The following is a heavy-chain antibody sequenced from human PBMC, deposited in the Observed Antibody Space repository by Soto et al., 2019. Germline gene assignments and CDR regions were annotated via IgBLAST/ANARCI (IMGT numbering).Heavy chain of an antibody. Sequence: SETLSLTCTVSGDSVISGSYYCICMRQPPWNGLEWIAYIHHSGTTNYNPSLKSRVTISVDTSKNQFSLKLTSVTAADTAMFYCARGGGYCGTTSCYTYFFDSWGQGALVTVSS. J-gene: IGHJ4*02. CDR2: IHHSGTT. V-gene: IGHV4-61*01. D-gene: IGHD2-2*01. CDR1: GDSVISGSYY. CDR3: ARGGGYCGTTSCYTYFFDS.